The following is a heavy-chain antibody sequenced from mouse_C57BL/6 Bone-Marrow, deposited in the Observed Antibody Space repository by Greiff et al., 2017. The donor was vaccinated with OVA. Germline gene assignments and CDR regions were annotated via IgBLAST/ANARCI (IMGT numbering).Heavy chain of an antibody. J-gene: IGHJ4*01. V-gene: IGHV1-75*01. CDR3: ARPNDGYYLYYAMDY. CDR1: GYTFTDYY. CDR2: IFPGSGST. Sequence: QVQLKESGPELVKPGASVKISCKASGYTFTDYYINWVKQRPGQGLEWIGWIFPGSGSTYYNEKFKGKATLTVDKSSSTAYMMLSSLTSEDSAVYFGARPNDGYYLYYAMDYWGQGTSVTVSS. D-gene: IGHD2-3*01.